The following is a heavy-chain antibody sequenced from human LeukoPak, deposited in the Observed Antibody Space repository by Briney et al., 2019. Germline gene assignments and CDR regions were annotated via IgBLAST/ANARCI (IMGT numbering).Heavy chain of an antibody. J-gene: IGHJ4*02. Sequence: GGSLRLSCAASGFTFNSYAMSWVRQAPGKGLEWVSGISGSGGSTYYADSVKGRFTISRDNSRNTLYLQMSSPRAEDTAVYYCAILPGYSSGWYEVNYWGQGTLVTVSS. V-gene: IGHV3-23*01. CDR3: AILPGYSSGWYEVNY. CDR2: ISGSGGST. CDR1: GFTFNSYA. D-gene: IGHD6-13*01.